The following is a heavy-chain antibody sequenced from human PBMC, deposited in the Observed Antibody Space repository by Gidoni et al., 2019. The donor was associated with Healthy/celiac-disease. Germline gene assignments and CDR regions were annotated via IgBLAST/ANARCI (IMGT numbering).Heavy chain of an antibody. CDR3: ARDRKMTTVTIYYYYGMDV. CDR2: INPNSGGT. J-gene: IGHJ6*02. Sequence: QVQLVQSGAEVKKPGASVKVSCKASGYTFSGYYMHWVRQAPGQGLEWMGWINPNSGGTNYAQKFQGWVTMTRDTSISTAYMELSRLRSDDTAVYYCARDRKMTTVTIYYYYGMDVWGQGTTVTVSS. V-gene: IGHV1-2*04. D-gene: IGHD4-4*01. CDR1: GYTFSGYY.